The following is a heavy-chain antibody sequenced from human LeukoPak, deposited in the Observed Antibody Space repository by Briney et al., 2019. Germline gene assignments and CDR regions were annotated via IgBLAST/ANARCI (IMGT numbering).Heavy chain of an antibody. D-gene: IGHD3-10*01. CDR2: ISGSGGST. Sequence: GGSLRLSCAASGFTFSSYAMSWVRQAPGKGLEWVSAISGSGGSTYYADSVKGRFTISRDNSKNTLYLQMNSLRAEDTAVYYCAKDASPLSWFGEDQTDYWGQGTLVTVSS. J-gene: IGHJ4*02. CDR3: AKDASPLSWFGEDQTDY. CDR1: GFTFSSYA. V-gene: IGHV3-23*01.